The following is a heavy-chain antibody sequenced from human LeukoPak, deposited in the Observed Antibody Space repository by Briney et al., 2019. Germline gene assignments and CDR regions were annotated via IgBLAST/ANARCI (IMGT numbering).Heavy chain of an antibody. CDR1: GGSISSYY. Sequence: SETLSLTCAVSGGSISSYYWIWIRQPPGKGLEWIGYIYYSGITNYNPSLKSRVTISVDTSKNQFSLKLSSVAAADTAVYYCARHLYSGYERVFDYWGQGTLVTVSS. CDR2: IYYSGIT. D-gene: IGHD5-12*01. J-gene: IGHJ4*02. CDR3: ARHLYSGYERVFDY. V-gene: IGHV4-59*08.